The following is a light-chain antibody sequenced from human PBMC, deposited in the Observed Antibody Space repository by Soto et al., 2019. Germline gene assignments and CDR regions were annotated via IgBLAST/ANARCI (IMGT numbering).Light chain of an antibody. Sequence: ATQRTRSPSAVSASVGDRVTIICRASQGIRSELGWYQQKPGKAPNLLIYTASSLQSGVPSRFSGSGSGTDFTLTISSLQPEDFATYYCTQDYNYPLTSGGGTNVDIK. J-gene: IGKJ4*01. CDR3: TQDYNYPLT. CDR2: TAS. CDR1: QGIRSE. V-gene: IGKV1-6*01.